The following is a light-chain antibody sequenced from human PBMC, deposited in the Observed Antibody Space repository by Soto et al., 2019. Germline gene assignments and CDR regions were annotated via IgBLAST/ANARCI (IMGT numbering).Light chain of an antibody. CDR2: GAS. J-gene: IGKJ4*01. Sequence: EIVLTQSPDTLSLSPGERVTLSCRASQRMTNNFLAWFQQKPGLAPRLLIHGASTRASGVPDRFTGGGSGTDFVLTISRVEPEDFAVYYCQQFNSFPLTFGGGTKVEIK. V-gene: IGKV3-20*01. CDR3: QQFNSFPLT. CDR1: QRMTNNF.